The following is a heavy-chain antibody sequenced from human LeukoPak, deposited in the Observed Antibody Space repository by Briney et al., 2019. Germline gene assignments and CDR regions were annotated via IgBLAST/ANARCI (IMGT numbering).Heavy chain of an antibody. CDR2: IIPIFGTA. V-gene: IGHV1-69*01. CDR3: ARDRSYCSGGSCYPQYNRFDP. J-gene: IGHJ5*02. D-gene: IGHD2-15*01. Sequence: ASVKDSCKASGGTFSSYAISWVRQAPGQGLEWMGGIIPIFGTANYAQKFQGRVTITADESTSTAYMELSSLRSEDTAVYYCARDRSYCSGGSCYPQYNRFDPWGQGTLVTVSS. CDR1: GGTFSSYA.